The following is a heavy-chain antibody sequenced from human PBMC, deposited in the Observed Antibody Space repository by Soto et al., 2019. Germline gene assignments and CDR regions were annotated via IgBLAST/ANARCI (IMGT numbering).Heavy chain of an antibody. CDR2: IVVGNSNT. Sequence: GASVKVSCKASGFTFSSSAVHWVRQARGHGLEWIGWIVVGNSNTNYARGLQGRVTMTTDTSTSTAYMELRSLRSDDTAVYYCAREPNYFDYWGQGTLVTVSS. V-gene: IGHV1-58*01. CDR3: AREPNYFDY. J-gene: IGHJ4*02. CDR1: GFTFSSSA.